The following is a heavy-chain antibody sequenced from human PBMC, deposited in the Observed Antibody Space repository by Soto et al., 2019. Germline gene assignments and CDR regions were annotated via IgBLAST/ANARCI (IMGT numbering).Heavy chain of an antibody. V-gene: IGHV3-23*01. J-gene: IGHJ4*02. CDR1: GFTFSSYA. CDR3: AKDPQSFYDSSGYYPKYYFAY. CDR2: ISGSGGST. Sequence: PGGSLRLSCAASGFTFSSYAMSCVRQAPEKGLELVSAISGSGGSTYYADSVKGRFTLSRDNSKNTLYLQMNSLRAEDTAVYYCAKDPQSFYDSSGYYPKYYFAYWGQGTLVTVSS. D-gene: IGHD3-22*01.